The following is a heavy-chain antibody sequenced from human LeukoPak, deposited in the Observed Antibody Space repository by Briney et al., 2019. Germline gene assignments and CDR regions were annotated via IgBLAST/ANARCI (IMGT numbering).Heavy chain of an antibody. D-gene: IGHD5-12*01. CDR1: GFTFSSYA. CDR2: ISYDGSNK. V-gene: IGHV3-30*04. J-gene: IGHJ4*02. CDR3: ARDLRRLGPWISGFDY. Sequence: QPGGSLRLSCAASGFTFSSYAMHWVRQAPGKGLEWVAVISYDGSNKYYADSVKGRFTISRDISKNTLYLQMNSLRAEDTAVYYCARDLRRLGPWISGFDYWGQGTLVTVSS.